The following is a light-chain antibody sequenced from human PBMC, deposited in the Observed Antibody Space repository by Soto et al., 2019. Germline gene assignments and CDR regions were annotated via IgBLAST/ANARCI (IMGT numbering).Light chain of an antibody. J-gene: IGLJ2*01. V-gene: IGLV2-23*01. CDR1: SSALGTYNL. CDR2: EGN. Sequence: QSALTHFASVSGSPGQSITISCTETSSALGTYNLVSWYQQHPGKAPQLILYEGNKRPSGVSTRFSGSKSGNTASLTISGLQAEDEADYYCCSYAGSSTYVVFGGGTKLTVL. CDR3: CSYAGSSTYVV.